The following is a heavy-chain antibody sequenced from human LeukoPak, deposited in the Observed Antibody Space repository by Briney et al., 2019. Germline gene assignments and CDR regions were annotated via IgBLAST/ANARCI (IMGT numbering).Heavy chain of an antibody. J-gene: IGHJ4*02. CDR1: GFTFSSYA. V-gene: IGHV3-23*01. CDR3: ATGERMVRGDGVDY. Sequence: GGSLRLSCAASGFTFSSYAMGWVRQAPGKGLEWVSAISGSGGSTYYADSVKGRFTISRDNSKNTLYLQMNSLRAEDTAVYYCATGERMVRGDGVDYWGQGTLVTVSS. CDR2: ISGSGGST. D-gene: IGHD3-10*01.